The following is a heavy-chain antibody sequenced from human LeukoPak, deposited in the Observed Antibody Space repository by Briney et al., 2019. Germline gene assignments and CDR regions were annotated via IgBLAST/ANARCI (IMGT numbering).Heavy chain of an antibody. CDR2: IYYSGST. J-gene: IGHJ4*02. CDR3: ARGRGTYYDILTGPISLYYFDY. Sequence: PSETLSLTCTVSGGSISSGGYYWSWIRQHPGKGLEWIGYIYYSGSTNYNPSLKSRVTISVDTSKNQFSLKLSSVTAADTAVYYCARGRGTYYDILTGPISLYYFDYWGQGTLVTVSS. CDR1: GGSISSGGYY. D-gene: IGHD3-9*01. V-gene: IGHV4-31*03.